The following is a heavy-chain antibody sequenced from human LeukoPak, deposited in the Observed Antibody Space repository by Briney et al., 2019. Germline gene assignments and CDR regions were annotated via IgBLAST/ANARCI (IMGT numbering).Heavy chain of an antibody. Sequence: ASVKVSCKASGYTFTNYDINWVRQAPGQGLEYMGWMNPNTGNTGYAQKFQGRITMTRNTSISTVFMELSNLRSEDTAVYYCARTYSGYDYLNLWGQGTLVTVSS. CDR1: GYTFTNYD. D-gene: IGHD5-12*01. CDR3: ARTYSGYDYLNL. V-gene: IGHV1-8*01. J-gene: IGHJ1*01. CDR2: MNPNTGNT.